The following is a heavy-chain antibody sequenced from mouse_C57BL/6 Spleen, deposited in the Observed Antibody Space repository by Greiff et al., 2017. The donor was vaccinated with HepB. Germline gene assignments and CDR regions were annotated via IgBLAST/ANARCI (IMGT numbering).Heavy chain of an antibody. Sequence: VQLQQSGAELARPGASVKISCKASGYAFSSSWMNWVKQRPGKGLEWIGRIYPGDGDTNYNGKFKGKATLTADKSSSTAYMQLSSLTSEDSAVYFCARSWAYWGQGTLVTVSA. J-gene: IGHJ3*01. CDR3: ARSWAY. CDR1: GYAFSSSW. V-gene: IGHV1-82*01. CDR2: IYPGDGDT.